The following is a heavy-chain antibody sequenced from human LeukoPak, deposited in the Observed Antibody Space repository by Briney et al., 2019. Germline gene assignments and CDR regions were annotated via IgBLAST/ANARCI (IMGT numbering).Heavy chain of an antibody. V-gene: IGHV3-33*01. CDR1: GFTFSSYG. J-gene: IGHJ4*02. D-gene: IGHD2-21*02. CDR3: ARAIVVVTATASFGFDY. CDR2: IWYDGSNK. Sequence: PGRSLRLSCAASGFTFSSYGMHWVRQAPGKGLEWVAVIWYDGSNKYYADSVKGRFTISRDNSKNTLYLQMNSLRAEDTAVYYCARAIVVVTATASFGFDYWGQGTLVTDSS.